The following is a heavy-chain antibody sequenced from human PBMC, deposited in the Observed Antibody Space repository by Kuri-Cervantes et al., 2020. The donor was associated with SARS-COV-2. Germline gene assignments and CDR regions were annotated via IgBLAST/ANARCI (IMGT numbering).Heavy chain of an antibody. J-gene: IGHJ4*02. CDR2: INHSGST. D-gene: IGHD6-6*01. CDR3: ARHQRYSSSSRGNYFDF. CDR1: GGSFSGYY. Sequence: GSLRLSCAVYGGSFSGYYWSWIRQPPGKGLEWIGEINHSGSTNYNPSLKSRVTISVDTSKNQFSLKLSSVTAADTAVYYCARHQRYSSSSRGNYFDFWGQGALVTVSS. V-gene: IGHV4-34*01.